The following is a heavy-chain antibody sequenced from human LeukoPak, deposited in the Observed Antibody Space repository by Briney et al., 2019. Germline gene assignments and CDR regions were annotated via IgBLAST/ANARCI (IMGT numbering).Heavy chain of an antibody. Sequence: GGSLRLSCVGSGFIFNDYSMNWVRQAPGKGPEWVSYISSRSSTIYYADSVKGRFTISRDNAKNSLYLQMNSLRAEDTAVYYRARPSRGIEAFDIWGQGTMVTVSS. CDR3: ARPSRGIEAFDI. J-gene: IGHJ3*02. CDR2: ISSRSSTI. V-gene: IGHV3-48*04. CDR1: GFIFNDYS.